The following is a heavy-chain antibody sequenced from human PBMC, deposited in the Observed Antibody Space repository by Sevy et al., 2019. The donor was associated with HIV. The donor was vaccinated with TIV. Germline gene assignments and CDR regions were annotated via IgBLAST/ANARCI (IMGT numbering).Heavy chain of an antibody. CDR3: ARDDDYGDYGTGFDY. V-gene: IGHV3-30-3*01. CDR2: ISYDGSNK. CDR1: GFTFSSYA. Sequence: GGSLRLSCAASGFTFSSYAMHWVRQAPGKGLEWVAVISYDGSNKYYADSVKGRFTISRDNSKNTLYLQMNSLRAEDTAVYYCARDDDYGDYGTGFDYWGQGTLVTVSS. D-gene: IGHD4-17*01. J-gene: IGHJ4*02.